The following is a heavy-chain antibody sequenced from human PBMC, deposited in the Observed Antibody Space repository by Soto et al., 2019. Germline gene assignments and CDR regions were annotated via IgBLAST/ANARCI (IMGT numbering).Heavy chain of an antibody. CDR2: ITGSGENT. J-gene: IGHJ6*02. CDR3: AKVSLGATTITDFYYYGMDV. CDR1: GFTFDNYA. Sequence: GGSLRLSCAASGFTFDNYAMNWVRQALGKGLEWVSGITGSGENTYYADSVKGRFTISRDNSKNTLYVQLNSLRVEDTAIYYCAKVSLGATTITDFYYYGMDVWGQGTMVTVSS. V-gene: IGHV3-23*01. D-gene: IGHD1-26*01.